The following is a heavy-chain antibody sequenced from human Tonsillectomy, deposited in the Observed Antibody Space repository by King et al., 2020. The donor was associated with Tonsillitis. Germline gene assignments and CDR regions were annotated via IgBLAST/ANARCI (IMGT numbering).Heavy chain of an antibody. J-gene: IGHJ4*02. V-gene: IGHV3-48*01. Sequence: QLVQSGGGLVQPGGSLRLSCAASGFTFNLYSMNWVRQAPGKGLEWVSYISSSSSTIYYADSVKGRFTISRDNAKNSLYLHMNSLRAEDTAVYYCARGRGYSSPWYELFFDCWGQGTLVTVSS. CDR3: ARGRGYSSPWYELFFDC. D-gene: IGHD6-13*01. CDR1: GFTFNLYS. CDR2: ISSSSSTI.